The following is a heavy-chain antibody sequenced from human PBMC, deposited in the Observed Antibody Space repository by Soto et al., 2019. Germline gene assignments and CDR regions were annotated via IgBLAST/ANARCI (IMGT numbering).Heavy chain of an antibody. CDR2: IIPIFGTA. J-gene: IGHJ4*02. Sequence: ATVKVSCKASGGTFSSYAISWVRQAPGQGLEWMGGIIPIFGTANYAQKFQGRVTITADESTSTAYMELSSLRSEDTAVYYCARGRQYSGSYSYYFDYWGQGTLVTVSS. V-gene: IGHV1-69*13. CDR1: GGTFSSYA. CDR3: ARGRQYSGSYSYYFDY. D-gene: IGHD1-26*01.